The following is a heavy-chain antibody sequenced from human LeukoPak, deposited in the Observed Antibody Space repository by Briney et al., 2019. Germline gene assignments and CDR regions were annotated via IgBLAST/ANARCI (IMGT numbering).Heavy chain of an antibody. CDR2: IRHDGSDK. J-gene: IGHJ4*02. CDR1: GFTFSGYW. V-gene: IGHV3-7*01. CDR3: ARDGGIGFPFDF. Sequence: GGSLRLSCAASGFTFSGYWMSWVRQAPGKGLEWVANIRHDGSDKYYVDSVKGRFTISRDNAKNSLSLQMNSLRVEDTAVYYCARDGGIGFPFDFWGQGTLVTVSS. D-gene: IGHD3-16*01.